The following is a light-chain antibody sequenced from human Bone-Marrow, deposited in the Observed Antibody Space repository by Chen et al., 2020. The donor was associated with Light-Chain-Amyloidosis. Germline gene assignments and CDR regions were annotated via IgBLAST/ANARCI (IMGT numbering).Light chain of an antibody. V-gene: IGKV4-1*01. CDR3: HQYYNTPWA. CDR2: WAS. J-gene: IGKJ1*01. CDR1: QSVFYSSNNKNF. Sequence: DIVMTQSPDSLAVSLGERATINCKSSQSVFYSSNNKNFLAWYQQKPGQSPKLLIYWASTRESGVPDRFRGSGSGTDFTLTINSLQAEDVAVYYCHQYYNTPWAFGQGTKVEIK.